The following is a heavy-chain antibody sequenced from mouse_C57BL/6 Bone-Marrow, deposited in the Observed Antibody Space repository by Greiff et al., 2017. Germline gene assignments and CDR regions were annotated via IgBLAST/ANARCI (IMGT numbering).Heavy chain of an antibody. CDR1: GYTFTSYW. CDR2: IDPSDSYT. V-gene: IGHV1-69*01. CDR3: AREAYYGDYYAMDY. J-gene: IGHJ4*01. Sequence: QVQLQQSGAELVMPGASVKLSCKASGYTFTSYWMHWVKQRPGQGLEWIGEIDPSDSYTNYNQKFKGKSTLTVDKSSSTAYMQLSSLTSEDSAVYYCAREAYYGDYYAMDYWGQGTSVTVSS. D-gene: IGHD1-1*01.